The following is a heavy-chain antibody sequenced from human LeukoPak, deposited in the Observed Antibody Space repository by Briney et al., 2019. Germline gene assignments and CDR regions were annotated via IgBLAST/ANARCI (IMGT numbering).Heavy chain of an antibody. Sequence: SETLSLTCAVYGGSFSGYYWSWIRQPPGKGLEWIGEINHSGSTNYNPSLKSRVTISVDTSKNQFSLKLSSVTAADTAVYYCVRGQGVSGLDYCGQGTLVTVSS. CDR3: VRGQGVSGLDY. CDR1: GGSFSGYY. V-gene: IGHV4-34*01. J-gene: IGHJ4*02. D-gene: IGHD3-3*01. CDR2: INHSGST.